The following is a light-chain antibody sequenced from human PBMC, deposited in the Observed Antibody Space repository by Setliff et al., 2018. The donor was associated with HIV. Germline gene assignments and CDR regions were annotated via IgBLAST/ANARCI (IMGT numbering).Light chain of an antibody. CDR1: SSDVGGYNY. CDR3: ISYATTNTLP. Sequence: QPALTQPASVSGSPGQSITISCTGTSSDVGGYNYVSWYQQHPGKAPKLMIYEVSNRPSGVSNRFSGSKSGNTASLTISGLQAEDEADYYCISYATTNTLPFGTGTKVTVL. V-gene: IGLV2-14*01. CDR2: EVS. J-gene: IGLJ1*01.